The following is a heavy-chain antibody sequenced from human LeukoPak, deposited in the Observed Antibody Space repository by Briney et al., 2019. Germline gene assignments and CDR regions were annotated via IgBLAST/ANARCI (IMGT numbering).Heavy chain of an antibody. CDR2: ISYDGSNK. CDR1: GFTFSSYA. D-gene: IGHD4-17*01. CDR3: ARAAYAVTTWEYYFDY. V-gene: IGHV3-30*01. Sequence: PGGSLRLSCAASGFTFSSYAMHWVRQAPGKGLEWVAVISYDGSNKYYADSAKGRFTISRDNSKNTLYLQMNSLRAEDTAVYYCARAAYAVTTWEYYFDYWGQGTLVTVSS. J-gene: IGHJ4*02.